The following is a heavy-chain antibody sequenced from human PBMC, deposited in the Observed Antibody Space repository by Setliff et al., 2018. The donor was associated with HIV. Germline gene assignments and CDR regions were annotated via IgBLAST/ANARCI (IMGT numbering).Heavy chain of an antibody. J-gene: IGHJ4*02. D-gene: IGHD6-6*01. V-gene: IGHV3-23*01. CDR1: GFTLSDHH. Sequence: GGSLRLSCAASGFTLSDHHMNWIRRAPGKGLEWVSAISGSGGSTYYADSVKGRFSISRDNSKNTLYLQMNNLRAEDTAVYYCAISTRPYWGQGTLVTVSS. CDR2: ISGSGGST. CDR3: AISTRPY.